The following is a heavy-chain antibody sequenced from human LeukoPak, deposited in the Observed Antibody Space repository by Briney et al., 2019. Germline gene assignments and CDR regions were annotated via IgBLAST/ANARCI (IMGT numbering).Heavy chain of an antibody. CDR2: IYHSGSN. D-gene: IGHD2/OR15-2a*01. V-gene: IGHV4-30-2*01. J-gene: IGHJ4*02. CDR3: ASYFEVGRFFDY. CDR1: GGSISSGGYC. Sequence: SETLSLTCAVSGGSISSGGYCWGWVRQPPGRGLEWVGYIYHSGSNYYNTSLKSGVTISVGRSKNQFSLKLGSVTAADTAVYYCASYFEVGRFFDYWGQGTLVTVSS.